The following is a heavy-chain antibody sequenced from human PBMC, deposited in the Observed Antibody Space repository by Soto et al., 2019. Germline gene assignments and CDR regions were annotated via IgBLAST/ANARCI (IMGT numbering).Heavy chain of an antibody. D-gene: IGHD1-26*01. V-gene: IGHV1-46*01. CDR2: INPSLGRA. J-gene: IGHJ4*02. Sequence: ASVKVSCKASGYSFTSNHLHWVRQAPRQGLEWVGIINPSLGRANYAQKFQDRVAMTWDTSTRIAYMELNGLRSDDTAVYFCARAPYSSTSFFFDYWGQGALVTAPQ. CDR1: GYSFTSNH. CDR3: ARAPYSSTSFFFDY.